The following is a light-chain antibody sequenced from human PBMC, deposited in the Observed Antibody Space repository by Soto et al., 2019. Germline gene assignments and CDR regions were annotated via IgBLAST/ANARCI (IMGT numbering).Light chain of an antibody. V-gene: IGKV1-39*01. CDR2: AAS. CDR1: QSISSF. Sequence: DIQMTQSPSSLSASVGDRVTITCRASQSISSFLNWYQQKPGKAPKPLIYAASSLQSGVPARFSGSGSGRDFTLTISSLQPEDVATYYCQQSYSVPCTFGQGTKLEIK. CDR3: QQSYSVPCT. J-gene: IGKJ2*02.